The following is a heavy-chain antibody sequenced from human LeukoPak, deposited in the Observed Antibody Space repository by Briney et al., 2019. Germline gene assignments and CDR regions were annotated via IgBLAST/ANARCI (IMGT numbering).Heavy chain of an antibody. CDR2: IYYSGST. CDR3: ARVPLDIVVVPAAMVGRNYYYYYMDV. V-gene: IGHV4-59*01. D-gene: IGHD2-2*03. Sequence: SETLSLTCTVSGGSISSYYWSWIRQPPGKGLEWIGYIYYSGSTNYNPSLKSRVTISVDTSKNQFSLKLSSVTAADTAVYYCARVPLDIVVVPAAMVGRNYYYYYMDVWDKGTTVTVSS. J-gene: IGHJ6*03. CDR1: GGSISSYY.